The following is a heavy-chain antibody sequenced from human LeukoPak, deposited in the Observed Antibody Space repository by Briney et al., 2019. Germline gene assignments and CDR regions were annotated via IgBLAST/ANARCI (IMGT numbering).Heavy chain of an antibody. V-gene: IGHV1-69*04. D-gene: IGHD3-22*01. J-gene: IGHJ1*01. CDR1: GGTFSSYA. CDR2: IIPILGIA. Sequence: ASVKVSCKASGGTFSSYAISWVRQAPGQGLEWMGRIIPILGIANYAQKFQGRVTITADKSTSTAYMELSSLRSEDTAVYYCASRGRGNYDSSKTLQHWGQGTLVTVSS. CDR3: ASRGRGNYDSSKTLQH.